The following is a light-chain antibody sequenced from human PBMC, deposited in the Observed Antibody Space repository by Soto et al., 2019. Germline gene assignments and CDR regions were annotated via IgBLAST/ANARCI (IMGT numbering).Light chain of an antibody. V-gene: IGKV3-20*01. CDR2: GAS. J-gene: IGKJ4*01. CDR3: QQYGSSPLT. CDR1: QSVSSSY. Sequence: EIVLTQSPGTLSLSPGERATLSCRASQSVSSSYLAWYQQKPGQAPRILIYGASSRATGISDRFSGSGSGTDFPLTISRLEPEDFAVYYCQQYGSSPLTFGAGTKVEIK.